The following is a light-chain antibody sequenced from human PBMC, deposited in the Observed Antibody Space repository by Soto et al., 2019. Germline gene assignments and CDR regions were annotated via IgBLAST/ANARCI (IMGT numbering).Light chain of an antibody. CDR1: QGIRSE. V-gene: IGKV1-6*01. CDR3: IQDYNYPLT. Sequence: AIQITQSQSSLSASVGDRVTITFRASQGIRSELRWYQQKPGKAPNLLIYTASTLQSGVPSRFSGSGSGTDFTLTISSLQPEDFATYYCIQDYNYPLTFGGGTKVDIK. J-gene: IGKJ4*01. CDR2: TAS.